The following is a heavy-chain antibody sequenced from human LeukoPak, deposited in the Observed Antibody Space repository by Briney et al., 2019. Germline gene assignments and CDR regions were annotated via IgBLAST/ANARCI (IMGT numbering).Heavy chain of an antibody. CDR2: ISSSGSTI. CDR3: ARDLDYGSGRTRFDY. V-gene: IGHV3-48*03. Sequence: GGSLRLSCAASGFTFSSYEMNWVRQAPGKGLEWVSYISSSGSTIYYADSVKGRFTISRDNAKNSLYLQMNSLRAEDTAVYYCARDLDYGSGRTRFDYWGQGTLVTVSS. J-gene: IGHJ4*02. CDR1: GFTFSSYE. D-gene: IGHD3-10*01.